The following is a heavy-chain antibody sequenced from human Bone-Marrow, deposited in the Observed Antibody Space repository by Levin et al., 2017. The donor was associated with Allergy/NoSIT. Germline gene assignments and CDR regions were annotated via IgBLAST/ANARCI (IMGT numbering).Heavy chain of an antibody. J-gene: IGHJ4*02. CDR2: ISSTGRTK. V-gene: IGHV3-48*03. Sequence: GGSLRLSCVAAGFTFSTYEMNWVRQAPGKGLEWVSYISSTGRTKYYADSVKGRFTISRDNAENSLHLQMSSLRAEDTAIYYCTSISGSPDYWGQGTLVTVSS. CDR3: TSISGSPDY. CDR1: GFTFSTYE. D-gene: IGHD1-26*01.